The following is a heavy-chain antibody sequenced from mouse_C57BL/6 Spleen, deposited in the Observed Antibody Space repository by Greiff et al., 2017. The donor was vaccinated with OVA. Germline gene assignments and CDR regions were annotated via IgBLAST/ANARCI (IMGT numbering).Heavy chain of an antibody. CDR1: GYTFTSYW. CDR2: IYPGSGST. D-gene: IGHD1-1*01. Sequence: VQLQQPGAELVKPGASVKMSCKASGYTFTSYWITWVKQRPGQGLEWIGDIYPGSGSTNYNEKFKSKATLTVDTSSSTAYMQLSSLTSEDSAVYDCARSGFITTGFDYWGQGTTLTVSS. CDR3: ARSGFITTGFDY. V-gene: IGHV1-55*01. J-gene: IGHJ2*01.